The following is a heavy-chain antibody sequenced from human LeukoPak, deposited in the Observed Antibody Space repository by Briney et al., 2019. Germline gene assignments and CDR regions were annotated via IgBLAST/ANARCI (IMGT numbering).Heavy chain of an antibody. CDR2: ISAYNGNT. D-gene: IGHD3-9*01. CDR1: GYTFTSYG. V-gene: IGHV1-18*04. J-gene: IGHJ4*02. CDR3: ARDTDYDILTGYYSIDY. Sequence: ASVKVSCKASGYTFTSYGISWVRQAPGQGLEWMGWISAYNGNTNYAQKLQGRVTMTTDTSTSTAYMELGSLRSDDTAVYYCARDTDYDILTGYYSIDYWGQGTLVTASS.